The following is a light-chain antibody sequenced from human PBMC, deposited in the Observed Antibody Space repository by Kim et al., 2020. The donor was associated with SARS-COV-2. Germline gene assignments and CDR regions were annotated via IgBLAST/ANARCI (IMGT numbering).Light chain of an antibody. V-gene: IGKV1-16*02. Sequence: ASVGDSGTITCRASHGISNDLAWFQQTPGTAPKSLIYAAYSLQSGVTSKFSGSGSGTDFTLTISSLQAEDFENYYCQQYNTYPLTFGQGTKVDIK. CDR2: AAY. J-gene: IGKJ1*01. CDR1: HGISND. CDR3: QQYNTYPLT.